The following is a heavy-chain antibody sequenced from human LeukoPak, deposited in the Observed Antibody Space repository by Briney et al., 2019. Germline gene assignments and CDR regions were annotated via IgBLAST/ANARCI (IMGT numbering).Heavy chain of an antibody. J-gene: IGHJ6*02. CDR1: GGSFSGYY. CDR3: ARGAVVVVAATTYYYYGMDV. CDR2: INHSGGT. V-gene: IGHV4-34*01. Sequence: PSETLSLTCAVYGGSFSGYYWSWIRQPPGKGLEWIGEINHSGGTNYNPSLKSRVTISVDTSKNQFSLKLSSVTAADTAVYYCARGAVVVVAATTYYYYGMDVWGQGTTVTVSS. D-gene: IGHD2-15*01.